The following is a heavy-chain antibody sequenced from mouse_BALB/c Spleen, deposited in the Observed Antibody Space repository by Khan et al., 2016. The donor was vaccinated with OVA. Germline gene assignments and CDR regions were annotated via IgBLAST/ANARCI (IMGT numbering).Heavy chain of an antibody. CDR1: GYTFTDYN. CDR2: IYPYNGGI. D-gene: IGHD1-2*01. CDR3: ARRGSHYYGQSSYYCTMDY. J-gene: IGHJ4*01. V-gene: IGHV1S29*02. Sequence: EVQLQQSGPELVKPGASVKISCKASGYTFTDYNMHWVKQSHGKSLEWIGYIYPYNGGIGYNQKFKSKATLTVDNSSSTAYMELRSLTSEDAAVYDCARRGSHYYGQSSYYCTMDYWGQGTSVTGSS.